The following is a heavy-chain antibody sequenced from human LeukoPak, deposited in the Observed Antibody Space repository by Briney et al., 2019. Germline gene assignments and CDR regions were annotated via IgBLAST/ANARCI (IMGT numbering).Heavy chain of an antibody. J-gene: IGHJ3*02. CDR2: VSYSGAT. CDR1: GGSISRPY. Sequence: SETLSLTCTVSGGSISRPYWTWIRQPPGKGLEWIGYVSYSGATNYNPSLKSRLTISVDTSKNQFSLKLTSVTAADTAIYYCARDLTTVTKGFDIWGRGTMVTVSS. D-gene: IGHD4-17*01. V-gene: IGHV4-59*11. CDR3: ARDLTTVTKGFDI.